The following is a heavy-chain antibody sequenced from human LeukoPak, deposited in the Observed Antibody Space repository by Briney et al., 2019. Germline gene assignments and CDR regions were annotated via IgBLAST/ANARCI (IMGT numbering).Heavy chain of an antibody. Sequence: GGSLRLSCAASGFTFSSYGMHWVRQAPGKGLEWVAFIRYDGSNKYYADSVKGRFTISRDNSKNTLYLQMNSLRAEDTAVYYCAKDGITYYYGSGSHNFDYWGQGTLVTVSS. CDR1: GFTFSSYG. CDR2: IRYDGSNK. J-gene: IGHJ4*02. D-gene: IGHD3-10*01. CDR3: AKDGITYYYGSGSHNFDY. V-gene: IGHV3-30*02.